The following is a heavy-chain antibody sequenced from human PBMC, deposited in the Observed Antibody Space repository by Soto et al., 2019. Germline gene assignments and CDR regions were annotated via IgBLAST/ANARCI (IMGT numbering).Heavy chain of an antibody. CDR1: GYTFTGYY. CDR3: ARRKITMVRGVLAPFDY. J-gene: IGHJ4*02. Sequence: ASVKVSCKASGYTFTGYYMHWVRQAPGQGLEWMGWINPNSGGTNYAQKFQGRVTMTRDTSISTAYMELSRMRSDDTAVYYCARRKITMVRGVLAPFDYWGQGTLVTVSS. V-gene: IGHV1-2*02. CDR2: INPNSGGT. D-gene: IGHD3-10*01.